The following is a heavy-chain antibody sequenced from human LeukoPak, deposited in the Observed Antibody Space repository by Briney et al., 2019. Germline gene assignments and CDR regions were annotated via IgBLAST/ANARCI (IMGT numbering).Heavy chain of an antibody. Sequence: SETLSLTCTVSGGSISSSSYYWGWIRQPPRKGLEWIGSIYYSGSTYYNPSLKSRVTISVDTSKNQFSLKLSSVTAADTAVYYCARPLQSYYYMDVWGKGTTVTVSS. CDR2: IYYSGST. J-gene: IGHJ6*03. D-gene: IGHD4-11*01. CDR3: ARPLQSYYYMDV. V-gene: IGHV4-39*01. CDR1: GGSISSSSYY.